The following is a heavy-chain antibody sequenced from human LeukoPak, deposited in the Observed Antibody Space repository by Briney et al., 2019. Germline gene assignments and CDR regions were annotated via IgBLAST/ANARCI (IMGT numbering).Heavy chain of an antibody. Sequence: PSETLSLTCTVSGGSISSYYWSWIRQPPGKGLEWIGYIYYSGSTNYNPSLKSRVTISVDTSKNQFSLKLSSVTAADTAVYYCARGATVVTPSNWFDPWGQGTLVIVSS. V-gene: IGHV4-59*12. CDR2: IYYSGST. CDR1: GGSISSYY. D-gene: IGHD4-23*01. J-gene: IGHJ5*02. CDR3: ARGATVVTPSNWFDP.